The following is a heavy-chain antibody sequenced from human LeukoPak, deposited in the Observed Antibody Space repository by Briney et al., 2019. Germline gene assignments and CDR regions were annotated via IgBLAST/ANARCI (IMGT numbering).Heavy chain of an antibody. CDR3: AREWGAEEIVVVEPATPLDF. D-gene: IGHD2-15*01. Sequence: GSSVKVSCKASGGTFISYAISWVRQAPGQGLEWMGGIIPIFGTANYAQKFQGRVTITADESTSTAYMELSSLRSEDTAVYYCAREWGAEEIVVVEPATPLDFWGQGTLVTVSS. J-gene: IGHJ4*02. CDR1: GGTFISYA. V-gene: IGHV1-69*01. CDR2: IIPIFGTA.